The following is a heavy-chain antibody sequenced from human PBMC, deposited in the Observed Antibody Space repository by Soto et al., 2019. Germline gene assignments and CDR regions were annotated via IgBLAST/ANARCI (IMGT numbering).Heavy chain of an antibody. D-gene: IGHD6-19*01. CDR2: ISHDGINK. CDR1: GFSFSSSA. CDR3: ARDMYSSDYFVKWFEP. V-gene: IGHV3-30-3*01. J-gene: IGHJ5*02. Sequence: QVRLVESGGGVVQPGRSLRLSCTASGFSFSSSAMYWFRQPPGKGLEWVAVISHDGINKHYADSVKGRVTVSRDNSNRWLDLQLNSLRGEDTAMYYCARDMYSSDYFVKWFEPWGQGTLVTVSS.